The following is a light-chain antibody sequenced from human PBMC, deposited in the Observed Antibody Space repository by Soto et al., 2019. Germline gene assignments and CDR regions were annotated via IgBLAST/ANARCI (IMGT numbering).Light chain of an antibody. CDR1: QSVSSSY. J-gene: IGKJ4*01. Sequence: EIVLTQSPGTLSLSTGERATLSCRASQSVSSSYLAWYQQKPGQAPRLLMYGTSSRATGIPDRFSGSGSGTDFTLTISRLEPEDFAVYYCQQYDSSPLTFGGGTKVEIK. CDR2: GTS. CDR3: QQYDSSPLT. V-gene: IGKV3-20*01.